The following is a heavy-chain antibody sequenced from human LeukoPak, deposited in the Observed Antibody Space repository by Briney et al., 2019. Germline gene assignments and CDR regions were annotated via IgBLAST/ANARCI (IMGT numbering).Heavy chain of an antibody. CDR3: ARSLTGLDY. CDR1: GGSVSSGSYY. D-gene: IGHD3-9*01. CDR2: IYYSGST. V-gene: IGHV4-61*01. Sequence: SETLSLTCTVSGGSVSSGSYYWTWIRQPPGKGLEWIGYIYYSGSTNYNPSLKSRVTISVDMSKNQFSLRLSSVTAADTAVYYCARSLTGLDYWGQGALVTVSS. J-gene: IGHJ4*02.